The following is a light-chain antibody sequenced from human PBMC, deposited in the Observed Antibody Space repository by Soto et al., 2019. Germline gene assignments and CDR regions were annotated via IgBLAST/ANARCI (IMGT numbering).Light chain of an antibody. CDR1: QSISSW. CDR3: QQYNSYPS. CDR2: DAS. V-gene: IGKV1-5*01. J-gene: IGKJ1*01. Sequence: DIQMTQSPSTLSASAGDRVTITCRASQSISSWLAWYQQKPGKAPKLLIYDASSLESGVPSRFSGSGSGTEFTLTISSLQPDDFATYYCQQYNSYPSFGQGTKVDIK.